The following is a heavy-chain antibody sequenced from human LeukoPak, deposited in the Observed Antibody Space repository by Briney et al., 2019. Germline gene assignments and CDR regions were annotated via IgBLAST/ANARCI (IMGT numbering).Heavy chain of an antibody. CDR2: TYTIGNS. J-gene: IGHJ1*01. V-gene: IGHV4-30-2*01. CDR3: ARGGGDHTVYFAH. D-gene: IGHD2-21*02. Sequence: SQTLSLPCSVSGPSVRRGHPPWTWIRQAPGKALEWIGLTYTIGNSYYNPSLESRLAISLDTSQNLFSLKLTSAPTAHTAVYYCARGGGDHTVYFAHWGQGILVSVSS. CDR1: GPSVRRGHPP.